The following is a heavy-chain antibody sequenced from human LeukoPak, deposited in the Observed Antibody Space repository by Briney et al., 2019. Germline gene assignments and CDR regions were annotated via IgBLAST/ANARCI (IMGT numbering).Heavy chain of an antibody. V-gene: IGHV1-24*01. CDR3: ATILPYYYDSSGYFF. CDR1: GYTLTELS. D-gene: IGHD3-22*01. Sequence: GASVKVSCKVSGYTLTELSMHWVRQVPGKGLEWMGGFDPEDGETIYAQKFQGRVTMTEDTSTDTAYMELSSLRSEDTAVYYCATILPYYYDSSGYFFWGQGTLVTVSS. J-gene: IGHJ4*02. CDR2: FDPEDGET.